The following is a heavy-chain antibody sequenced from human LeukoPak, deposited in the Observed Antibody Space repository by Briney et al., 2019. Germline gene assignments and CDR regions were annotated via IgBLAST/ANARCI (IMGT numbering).Heavy chain of an antibody. CDR1: GGSISSSSYY. CDR3: ASNITYYYDSSGYAPMNY. J-gene: IGHJ4*02. CDR2: IYYSGST. D-gene: IGHD3-22*01. Sequence: SETLSLTCTVSGGSISSSSYYWGWIRQPPGKGLEWIGSIYYSGSTYYNPSLKSRVTISVDTSKNQFPLKLSSVTAADTAVYYCASNITYYYDSSGYAPMNYWGQGTLVTVSS. V-gene: IGHV4-39*01.